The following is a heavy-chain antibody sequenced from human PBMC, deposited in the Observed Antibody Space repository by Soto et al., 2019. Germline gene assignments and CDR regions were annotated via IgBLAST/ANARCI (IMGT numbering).Heavy chain of an antibody. CDR2: INHSGST. J-gene: IGHJ6*02. CDR1: GGSFSGYY. Sequence: SETLSLTCAVYGGSFSGYYWSWIRQPPGKGLEWIGEINHSGSTNYNPSLKSRVTISVDTSKNQFSLKLSSVTAADTAVYYCARFSSPDPFYYGMDVWGQGTTVTVSS. D-gene: IGHD6-13*01. CDR3: ARFSSPDPFYYGMDV. V-gene: IGHV4-34*01.